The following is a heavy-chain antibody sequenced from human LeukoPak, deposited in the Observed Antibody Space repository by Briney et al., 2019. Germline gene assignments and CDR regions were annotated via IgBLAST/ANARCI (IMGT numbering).Heavy chain of an antibody. CDR1: GGSISSSNW. Sequence: PSETLSLTCAVSGGSISSSNWWSWVRQPPGKGLEWIGEIYHSGSTNYNPSLKSRVTISVDKSKNQFSLKLSSVTAADTAVYYCAKEMGGRNYGNYFDNWGQGTLVTVSS. CDR2: IYHSGST. V-gene: IGHV4-4*02. CDR3: AKEMGGRNYGNYFDN. D-gene: IGHD3-10*01. J-gene: IGHJ4*02.